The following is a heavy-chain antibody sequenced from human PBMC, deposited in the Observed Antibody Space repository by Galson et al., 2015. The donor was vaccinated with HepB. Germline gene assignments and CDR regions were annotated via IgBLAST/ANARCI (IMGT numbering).Heavy chain of an antibody. J-gene: IGHJ3*02. CDR2: IIPIFGTA. Sequence: SVKVSCKASGGTFSSYAISWVRQAPGQGLEWMGGIIPIFGTANYAQKFQGRVTITADESTSTVYMELSSLRSEDTAVYYCARDIFVGITGTLGVYAFDIWGQGTMVTVSS. V-gene: IGHV1-69*13. CDR3: ARDIFVGITGTLGVYAFDI. D-gene: IGHD1-7*01. CDR1: GGTFSSYA.